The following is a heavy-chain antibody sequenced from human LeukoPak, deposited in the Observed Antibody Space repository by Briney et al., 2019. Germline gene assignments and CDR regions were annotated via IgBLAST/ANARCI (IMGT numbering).Heavy chain of an antibody. CDR2: MSGRGVST. CDR3: AKDCNGGNCYIDY. V-gene: IGHV3-23*01. Sequence: GGSLRLSCAASGFTFTNYAMSWVRQAPGKGLEWVSGMSGRGVSTYYADSVKGRFTISNDNSKNTLYLQMNRLRAEDTAIYYCAKDCNGGNCYIDYWGQGTLVTVAS. J-gene: IGHJ4*02. CDR1: GFTFTNYA. D-gene: IGHD2-15*01.